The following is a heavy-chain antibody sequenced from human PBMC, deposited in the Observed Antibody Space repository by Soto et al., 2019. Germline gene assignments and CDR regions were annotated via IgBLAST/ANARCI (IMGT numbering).Heavy chain of an antibody. D-gene: IGHD6-13*01. CDR1: GYTFTSYG. V-gene: IGHV1-18*01. Sequence: ASVKVSCKASGYTFTSYGISWVRQAPGQGLEWMGWISAYNGNTNYAQKLQGRVTMTTDTSTSTAYMELRSLRSDDPAVYYCARDPGIALPHFYYYYMDVWGKGTTVTVSS. CDR2: ISAYNGNT. J-gene: IGHJ6*03. CDR3: ARDPGIALPHFYYYYMDV.